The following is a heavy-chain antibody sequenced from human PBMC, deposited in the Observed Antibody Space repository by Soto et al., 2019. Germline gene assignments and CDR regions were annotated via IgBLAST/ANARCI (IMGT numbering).Heavy chain of an antibody. CDR3: AKDTVSTPRGDYDWFDP. D-gene: IGHD4-17*01. CDR2: ISGSGGST. V-gene: IGHV3-23*01. CDR1: GFTFSSYA. Sequence: PGGSLRLSCAASGFTFSSYAMSWVRQAPGKGLEWVSAISGSGGSTYYADSVKGRFTISRDNSKNTLYLQMNSLRAEDTAVYYCAKDTVSTPRGDYDWFDPWGQGTLVT. J-gene: IGHJ5*02.